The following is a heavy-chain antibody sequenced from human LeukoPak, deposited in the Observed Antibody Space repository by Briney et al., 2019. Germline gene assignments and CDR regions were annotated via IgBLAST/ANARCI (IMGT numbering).Heavy chain of an antibody. CDR3: ARVDGSGYYSDYFDY. J-gene: IGHJ4*02. CDR2: IIPIFGTA. Sequence: SVKVSCKASGGTFSSYAISWVRQAPGQGLEWMGGIIPIFGTANYAQKFQGRVTITADESTSTAYMELSSLRSEDTAVYYCARVDGSGYYSDYFDYWGQGTLVTVSS. CDR1: GGTFSSYA. V-gene: IGHV1-69*13. D-gene: IGHD3-22*01.